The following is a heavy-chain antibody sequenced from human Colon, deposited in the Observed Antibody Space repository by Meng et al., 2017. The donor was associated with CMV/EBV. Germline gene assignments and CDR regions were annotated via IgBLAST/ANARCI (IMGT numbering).Heavy chain of an antibody. Sequence: SETLSLTCTVSGASVNTDNYYWSWIRQPPGKGLEFIGYVYYSGATNYNPFFKSRVAISVDTSKNQFSLKLTSVTAADTAVYYCVALSRTGYNLDYSDHWGQGTLVTVSS. CDR1: GASVNTDNYY. CDR3: VALSRTGYNLDYSDH. CDR2: VYYSGAT. D-gene: IGHD3/OR15-3a*01. J-gene: IGHJ4*02. V-gene: IGHV4-61*01.